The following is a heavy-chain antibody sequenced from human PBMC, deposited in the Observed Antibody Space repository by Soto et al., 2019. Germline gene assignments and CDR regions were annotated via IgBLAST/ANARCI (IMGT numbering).Heavy chain of an antibody. CDR2: ISYDGSNK. J-gene: IGHJ6*02. Sequence: GGSLRLSCAASGFTFSSYGMHWVRQAPGKGLEWVAVISYDGSNKYYADSVKGRFTISRDNSKNTLYLQMNSLRAEDTAVYYCAKGTSGSSWGMDVWGQGTTVTVSS. CDR3: AKGTSGSSWGMDV. D-gene: IGHD6-13*01. V-gene: IGHV3-30*18. CDR1: GFTFSSYG.